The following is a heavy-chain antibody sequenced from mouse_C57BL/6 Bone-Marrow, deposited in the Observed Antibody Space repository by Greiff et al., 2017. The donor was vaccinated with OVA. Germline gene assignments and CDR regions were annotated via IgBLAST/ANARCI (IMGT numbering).Heavy chain of an antibody. CDR2: IDPSDSET. Sequence: QVQLQQPGAELVRPGSSVKLSCKASGYTFTSYWMHWVKQRPIQGLEWIGNIDPSDSETHYNQKFKDKATLTVDKSSSTAYMQLSSLTSEDSAVYYCASSYGNPRFLAYCGQGTLVTVSA. CDR3: ASSYGNPRFLAY. J-gene: IGHJ3*01. V-gene: IGHV1-52*01. D-gene: IGHD2-1*01. CDR1: GYTFTSYW.